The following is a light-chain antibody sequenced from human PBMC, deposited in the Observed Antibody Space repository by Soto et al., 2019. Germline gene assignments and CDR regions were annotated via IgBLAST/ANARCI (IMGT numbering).Light chain of an antibody. CDR1: QDIRCA. CDR2: DVS. CDR3: QQFNSYPIT. V-gene: IGKV1-13*02. J-gene: IGKJ5*01. Sequence: AIQVTQSPSSLSASVGDRVTITCRASQDIRCALAWYQQKPGKAPNLLIYDVSTLESGVPSRFSGSDSGTEFTLTISSLQPEDFGTYYCQQFNSYPITFGHGTRLEIK.